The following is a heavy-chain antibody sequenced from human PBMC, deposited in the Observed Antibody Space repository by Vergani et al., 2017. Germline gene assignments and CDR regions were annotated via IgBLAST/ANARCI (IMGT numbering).Heavy chain of an antibody. J-gene: IGHJ5*02. CDR3: ASDTHSGQRADR. CDR2: MYHSGST. D-gene: IGHD6-19*01. Sequence: QVRLQESGPGLVKPSETLSLTCSVSCGSMSGYYWSWIRQPPGKELEWIGYMYHSGSTNYNPSLETLVTISVDTSKNQFSLTLTSVTAADTAVYYCASDTHSGQRADRWGQGILVTVTS. CDR1: CGSMSGYY. V-gene: IGHV4-59*01.